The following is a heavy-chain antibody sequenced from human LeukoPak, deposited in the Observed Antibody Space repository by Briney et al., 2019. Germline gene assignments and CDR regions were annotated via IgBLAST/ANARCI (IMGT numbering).Heavy chain of an antibody. CDR3: SRESGAFSPFGY. CDR2: ISLSGVT. D-gene: IGHD1-26*01. Sequence: SGTLSLTCGVSGGSISSTNWWSWVRQPPGQGLEWIGEISLSGVTNYNPSLKSRVTMSLDRSKNHLSLTLTSVTAADTAVYYCSRESGAFSPFGYWGQGTLVTVSS. CDR1: GGSISSTNW. J-gene: IGHJ4*02. V-gene: IGHV4-4*02.